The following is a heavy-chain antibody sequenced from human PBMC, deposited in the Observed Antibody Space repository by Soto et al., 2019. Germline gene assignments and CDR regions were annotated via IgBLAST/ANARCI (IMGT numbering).Heavy chain of an antibody. D-gene: IGHD6-13*01. J-gene: IGHJ6*02. Sequence: GGSLRLSCAASGFAFSTYAMTWVRQAPGKGLEWVSVISGSGGSSHYADSVKGRFTISRDNSKNTLFLQMNGLRSEDTAVYYCAKVTKRAAAGRYEYYKYGMDVWGQGTTVTVSS. CDR1: GFAFSTYA. CDR3: AKVTKRAAAGRYEYYKYGMDV. CDR2: ISGSGGSS. V-gene: IGHV3-23*01.